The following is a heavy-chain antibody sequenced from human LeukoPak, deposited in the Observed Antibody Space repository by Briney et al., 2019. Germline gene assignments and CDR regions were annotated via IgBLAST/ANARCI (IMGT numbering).Heavy chain of an antibody. CDR3: ASSGYYWDWYFDL. D-gene: IGHD3-22*01. V-gene: IGHV1-46*01. Sequence: ASVTVSCKASGYTFTSYYMHWVRQAPGQGLEWMGIINPSGGSTSYAQKFQGRVTMTRDMSTSTVYMELSSLRSEDTAVYCCASSGYYWDWYFDLWGRGTLVTVSS. CDR2: INPSGGST. J-gene: IGHJ2*01. CDR1: GYTFTSYY.